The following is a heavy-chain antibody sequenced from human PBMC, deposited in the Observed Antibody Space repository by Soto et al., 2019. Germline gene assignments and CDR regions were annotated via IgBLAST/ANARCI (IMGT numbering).Heavy chain of an antibody. Sequence: SVKVSCKASGFTFTSSAVQWVRQARGQRLEWIGWIVVGSGNTNYAQKFQERVTITRDMSTSTAYMELSSLRSEDTAVYYCAAAYSGSYYYYYGMDVWGQGTTVTVSS. CDR3: AAAYSGSYYYYYGMDV. CDR1: GFTFTSSA. V-gene: IGHV1-58*01. D-gene: IGHD1-26*01. CDR2: IVVGSGNT. J-gene: IGHJ6*02.